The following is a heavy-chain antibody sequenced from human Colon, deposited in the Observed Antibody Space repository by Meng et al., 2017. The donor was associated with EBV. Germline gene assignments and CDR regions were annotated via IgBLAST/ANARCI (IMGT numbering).Heavy chain of an antibody. CDR1: GDSVSDTNHF. V-gene: IGHV4-39*07. J-gene: IGHJ4*02. CDR3: VRVRGDFDY. D-gene: IGHD3-16*01. Sequence: QRQPQEVVPGLVTPSETLSLTCIVSGDSVSDTNHFWGWVRQAPGKGLEWVGSINSNWNTYSNPSLTSRVTMSLDTSKNQFSLKLSSVTAADTAVYYCVRVRGDFDYWGQGTLVTVSS. CDR2: INSNWNT.